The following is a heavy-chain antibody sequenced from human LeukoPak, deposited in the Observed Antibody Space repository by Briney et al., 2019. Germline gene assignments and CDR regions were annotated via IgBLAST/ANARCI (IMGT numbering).Heavy chain of an antibody. D-gene: IGHD2-15*01. V-gene: IGHV3-74*01. J-gene: IGHJ3*02. CDR2: IHSDGSST. Sequence: GGSLRLSCAASGFTFSSYWMHWIRQAPGKGLVWVSRIHSDGSSTGYADSVKGRFTISRDNAKNTLYLQMNSLRAEDTGVYYCATGSGHAFDIWGQGTMVTVSS. CDR3: ATGSGHAFDI. CDR1: GFTFSSYW.